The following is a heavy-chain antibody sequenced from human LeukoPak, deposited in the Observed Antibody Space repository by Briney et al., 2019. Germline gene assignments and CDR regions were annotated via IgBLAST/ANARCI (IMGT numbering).Heavy chain of an antibody. CDR3: AREISSSWEYYFDY. J-gene: IGHJ4*02. Sequence: ASVKVSCKASGYTFTSYDINWVRQATGQGLEWMGWMNPNSGNTGYAQKFQGRVTITRNTSISTAYMELSSLRSEDTAVYHCAREISSSWEYYFDYWGQGTLVTVSS. V-gene: IGHV1-8*03. D-gene: IGHD6-13*01. CDR1: GYTFTSYD. CDR2: MNPNSGNT.